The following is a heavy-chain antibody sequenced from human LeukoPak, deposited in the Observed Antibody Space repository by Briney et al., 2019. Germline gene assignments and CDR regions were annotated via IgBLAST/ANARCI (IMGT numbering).Heavy chain of an antibody. J-gene: IGHJ4*02. CDR1: GGSISSGGYS. Sequence: SETQSLTCAVSGGSISSGGYSWSWIRQPPGKGLEWIGYIYHSGSTYYNPSLKSRVTISVDRSKNQFSLKLSSVTAADTAVYYCARGGFYFDYWGQGTLVTVSS. CDR3: ARGGFYFDY. V-gene: IGHV4-30-2*01. CDR2: IYHSGST.